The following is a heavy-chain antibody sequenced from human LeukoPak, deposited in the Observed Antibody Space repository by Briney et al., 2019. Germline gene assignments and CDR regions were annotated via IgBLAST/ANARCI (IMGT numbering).Heavy chain of an antibody. CDR3: ARGLLRGSGWYFGY. D-gene: IGHD6-19*01. CDR2: IYYSGNT. Sequence: SETLSLTCTVSGGSISSYYWSWIRQPPGKGLEWIGYIYYSGNTNYNPSLKSRVTISVDTSKNQFSLKLSSVTAADTAVYYCARGLLRGSGWYFGYWGQGTLVTVSS. CDR1: GGSISSYY. V-gene: IGHV4-59*12. J-gene: IGHJ4*02.